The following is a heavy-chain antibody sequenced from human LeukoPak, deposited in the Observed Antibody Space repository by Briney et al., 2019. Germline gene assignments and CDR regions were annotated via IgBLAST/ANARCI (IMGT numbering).Heavy chain of an antibody. V-gene: IGHV3-48*01. CDR2: ITSSSRTI. CDR3: ARSFTAMVSY. CDR1: GFTFSPYS. D-gene: IGHD5-18*01. J-gene: IGHJ4*02. Sequence: PGGSLRLSCAASGFTFSPYSMNWVRQAPGKGLEWLSYITSSSRTIYYADSVKGRFTISRDNAKNSLFLQMNSLRAEDTAVYYCARSFTAMVSYWGQGTLVTVSS.